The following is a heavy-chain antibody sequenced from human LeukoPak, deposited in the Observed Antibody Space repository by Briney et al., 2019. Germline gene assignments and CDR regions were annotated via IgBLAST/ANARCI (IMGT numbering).Heavy chain of an antibody. J-gene: IGHJ4*02. CDR2: ISSSSSYI. Sequence: PGGSLRLSCAASGFTFSSYSMNWVRQAPGKGLEWVSSISSSSSYIYYADSVKGRFTISRDNAKNSLYLQMNSLRAEDTAVYYCARDFGERITIFGVATTLGYWGQGTLVTVSS. CDR3: ARDFGERITIFGVATTLGY. CDR1: GFTFSSYS. V-gene: IGHV3-21*01. D-gene: IGHD3-3*01.